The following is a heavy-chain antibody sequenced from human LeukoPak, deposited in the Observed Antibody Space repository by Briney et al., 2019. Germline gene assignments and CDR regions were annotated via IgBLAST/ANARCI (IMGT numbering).Heavy chain of an antibody. D-gene: IGHD3-22*01. V-gene: IGHV3-15*05. CDR1: RFTLSNAW. J-gene: IGHJ5*02. CDR2: IKSKTDGGTR. CDR3: TTTYGRNYDNSGYYL. Sequence: GGSLRLSCAVSRFTLSNAWTTGVRQAPGKGLEWVGRIKSKTDGGTRDCAAPVKGRFTISGDDSKNTLYLQMNSLKTEDTAVYYCTTTYGRNYDNSGYYLWGQGTLVTVSS.